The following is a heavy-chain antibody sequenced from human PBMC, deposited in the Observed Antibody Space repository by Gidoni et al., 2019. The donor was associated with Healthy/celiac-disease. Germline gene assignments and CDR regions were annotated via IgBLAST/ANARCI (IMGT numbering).Heavy chain of an antibody. CDR1: GFTFSSYS. D-gene: IGHD5-12*01. Sequence: EVQLLESAGVLVTPGGYLRLSCAPSGFTFSSYSMNWVRKAPGNGMEWVSSISSSSSYIYYADSVKGRFTISRDNAKNSLYLQMNSLRAEDTAVYYCVRGANDAFDIWGKGTMVTVSS. V-gene: IGHV3-21*01. CDR2: ISSSSSYI. J-gene: IGHJ3*02. CDR3: VRGANDAFDI.